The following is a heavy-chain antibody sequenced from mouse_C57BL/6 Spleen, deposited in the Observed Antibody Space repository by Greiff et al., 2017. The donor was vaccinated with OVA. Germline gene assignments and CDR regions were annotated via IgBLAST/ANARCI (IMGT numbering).Heavy chain of an antibody. V-gene: IGHV1-19*01. CDR3: ARGGLYGNYDAMDY. CDR1: GYTFTDYY. Sequence: EVQLVESGPVLVKPGASVKMSCKASGYTFTDYYMNWVKQSHGKSLEWIGVINPYNGGTSYNQKFKGKATLTVDKSSSTAYMELNSLTSEDSAVYYCARGGLYGNYDAMDYWGQGTSVTVSS. J-gene: IGHJ4*01. D-gene: IGHD2-1*01. CDR2: INPYNGGT.